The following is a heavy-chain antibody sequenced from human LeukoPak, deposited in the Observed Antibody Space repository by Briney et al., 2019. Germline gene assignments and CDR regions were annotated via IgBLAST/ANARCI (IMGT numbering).Heavy chain of an antibody. CDR3: ARDPYSGSPDDAFDI. Sequence: GGSLRLSCAASGFTFDDYGMHWVRQAPGKGLEWVSGINWNSGNIGYADSVKGRFTISRDNSKNTLYLQMNSLRAEDTAVYYCARDPYSGSPDDAFDIWGQGTMVTVSS. CDR2: INWNSGNI. J-gene: IGHJ3*02. D-gene: IGHD1-26*01. CDR1: GFTFDDYG. V-gene: IGHV3-9*01.